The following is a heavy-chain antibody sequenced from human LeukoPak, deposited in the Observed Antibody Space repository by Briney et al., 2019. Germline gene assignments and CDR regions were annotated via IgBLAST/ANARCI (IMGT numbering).Heavy chain of an antibody. D-gene: IGHD6-19*01. J-gene: IGHJ4*02. CDR3: GKDETGSGGKN. CDR2: ISGSGDST. CDR1: GFTFSSYH. Sequence: TGGSLRLSCAASGFTFSSYHMAWFRQAPGKGLEWVTYISGSGDSTSYADTVKGRFTISRDNSRSTLYLQMSRLRAEDTALYHCGKDETGSGGKNWGKGPLVTVS. V-gene: IGHV3-23*01.